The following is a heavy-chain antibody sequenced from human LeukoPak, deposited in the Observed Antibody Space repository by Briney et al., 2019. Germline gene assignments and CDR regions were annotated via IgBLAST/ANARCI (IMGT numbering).Heavy chain of an antibody. CDR3: ARGGGYCSGGGCYGIDY. Sequence: PGGSLRLSCAASGFTFSSYVMHWVRQAPGKGLEYVSTISSNGVNTYYANSVKGRFTTSRDNSKNTLYLQMGSLRAEDMAVYYCARGGGYCSGGGCYGIDYWGQGTLVTVPS. J-gene: IGHJ4*02. V-gene: IGHV3-64*01. D-gene: IGHD2-15*01. CDR1: GFTFSSYV. CDR2: ISSNGVNT.